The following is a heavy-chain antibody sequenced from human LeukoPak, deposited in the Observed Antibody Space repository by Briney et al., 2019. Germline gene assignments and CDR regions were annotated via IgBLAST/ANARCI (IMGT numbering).Heavy chain of an antibody. D-gene: IGHD3-9*01. CDR2: ISAYNGNT. J-gene: IGHJ4*02. CDR1: GGTFSSYA. V-gene: IGHV1-18*01. Sequence: GASVKVSCKASGGTFSSYAISWVRQAPGQGLEWMGWISAYNGNTNYAQKLQGRVTMTTDTSTSTAYMELRSLRSDDTAVYYCARVVLRYFDWLSTYYFDYWGQGTLVTVSS. CDR3: ARVVLRYFDWLSTYYFDY.